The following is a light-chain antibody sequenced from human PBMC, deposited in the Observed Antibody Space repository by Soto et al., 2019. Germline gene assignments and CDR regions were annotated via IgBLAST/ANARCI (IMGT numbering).Light chain of an antibody. J-gene: IGLJ1*01. CDR3: SSYAGTKTPDV. CDR1: SSDVGGYNY. CDR2: EVS. Sequence: QSALTQPPSASGSPGQSVTISCTGTSSDVGGYNYVSWYQQYPGKAPKVMIYEVSKRPSGVPDRFSGSKSGNTASLTVSGLQAEDEADYYCSSYAGTKTPDVFGTGTKLTVL. V-gene: IGLV2-8*01.